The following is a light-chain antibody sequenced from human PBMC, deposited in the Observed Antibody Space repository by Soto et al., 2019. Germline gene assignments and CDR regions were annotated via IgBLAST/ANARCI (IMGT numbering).Light chain of an antibody. Sequence: DIHLTQXPSXXXXSXXXRXTIXXXASQTISNWLAWYQQRPGKAPQLLISDASRLESGVPSRFSGSGSGTEFTLTISSLQPDDSATYYCQQYKSYSPRTFGQGTKVDI. CDR2: DAS. V-gene: IGKV1-5*01. CDR3: QQYKSYSPRT. CDR1: QTISNW. J-gene: IGKJ1*01.